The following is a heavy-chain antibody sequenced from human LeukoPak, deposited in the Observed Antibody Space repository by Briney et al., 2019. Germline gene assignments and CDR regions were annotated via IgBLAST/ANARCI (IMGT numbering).Heavy chain of an antibody. Sequence: GGSLRLSCAASGFTFDDYAMHWVRQAPGKGLEWVSGINWNSGDVGYADSVKGRFTISRDNAKNSLYLQMNSLRAEDTAFYYCAKDRVGATQRLDSFDIWGQGTMVTVSS. D-gene: IGHD1-26*01. V-gene: IGHV3-9*01. CDR2: INWNSGDV. J-gene: IGHJ3*02. CDR3: AKDRVGATQRLDSFDI. CDR1: GFTFDDYA.